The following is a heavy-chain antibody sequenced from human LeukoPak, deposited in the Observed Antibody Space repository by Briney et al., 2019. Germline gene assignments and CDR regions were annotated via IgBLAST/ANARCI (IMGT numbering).Heavy chain of an antibody. CDR3: ANLIGSGGVGY. CDR1: GFTFSSHA. D-gene: IGHD3-10*01. V-gene: IGHV3-23*01. J-gene: IGHJ4*02. Sequence: GGSLRLSCAASGFTFSSHAMSWVRQAPGKGLEWVSAISGSGGSTYYADSVKGRFTISRDNSKNTLYLQMNSLRAEDTAVYYCANLIGSGGVGYWGQGTLVTVSS. CDR2: ISGSGGST.